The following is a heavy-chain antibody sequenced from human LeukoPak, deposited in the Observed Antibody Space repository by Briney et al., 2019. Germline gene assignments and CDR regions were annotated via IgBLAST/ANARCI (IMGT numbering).Heavy chain of an antibody. CDR2: IYHSGST. CDR1: GGSISSYY. Sequence: SETLSLTCTVPGGSISSYYWSWIRQPPGKGLEWIGYIYHSGSTTYNPSLKSRVTISIDTSKNQFSLKVRSVTAADTAVYYCARHVSGDYAWLDVWGQGTTVTVSS. V-gene: IGHV4-59*08. D-gene: IGHD4-17*01. CDR3: ARHVSGDYAWLDV. J-gene: IGHJ6*02.